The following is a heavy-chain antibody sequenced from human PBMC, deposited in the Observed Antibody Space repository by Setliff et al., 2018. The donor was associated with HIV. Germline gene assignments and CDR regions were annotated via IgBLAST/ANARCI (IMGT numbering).Heavy chain of an antibody. CDR3: ARDGGSSGWYFVLGYSDY. CDR1: GGSISTYY. V-gene: IGHV4-4*07. D-gene: IGHD6-19*01. Sequence: SETLSLTCTVSGGSISTYYWSWIRQPAGKGLEWIGRIYTSGSTNYNPSIKSRVTISVDTSKNQFSLKLNSVTAADTAMYYCARDGGSSGWYFVLGYSDYWGPGTLVTVSS. CDR2: IYTSGST. J-gene: IGHJ4*02.